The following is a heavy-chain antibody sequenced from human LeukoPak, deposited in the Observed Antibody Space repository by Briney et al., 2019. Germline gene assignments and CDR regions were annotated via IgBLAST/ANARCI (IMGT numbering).Heavy chain of an antibody. D-gene: IGHD2-15*01. CDR3: GRDALVGYFSYYYMDV. CDR2: TSNSGST. V-gene: IGHV4-59*11. CDR1: GGSISSHY. J-gene: IGHJ6*03. Sequence: TSETLSLTCTVSGGSISSHYWTWIRQSPVKGLEWIGDTSNSGSTSYNPSLKSRVTISIDTSKNQFSLKLSSVTAADTAVYYCGRDALVGYFSYYYMDVWGKGTTVTVSS.